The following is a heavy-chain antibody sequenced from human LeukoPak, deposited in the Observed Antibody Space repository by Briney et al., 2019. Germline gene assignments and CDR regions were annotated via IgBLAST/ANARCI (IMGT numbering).Heavy chain of an antibody. D-gene: IGHD2-15*01. CDR1: GFTFNTYW. CDR3: TATDIVVVVENYGMDV. CDR2: IRSKAYGGTT. Sequence: PGGSLRLSCAASGFTFNTYWMGWVRQAPGKGLEWVGFIRSKAYGGTTEYAASVKGRFTISRDDSKSIAYLQMNSLKTEDTAVYYCTATDIVVVVENYGMDVWGQGTTVTVSS. J-gene: IGHJ6*02. V-gene: IGHV3-49*04.